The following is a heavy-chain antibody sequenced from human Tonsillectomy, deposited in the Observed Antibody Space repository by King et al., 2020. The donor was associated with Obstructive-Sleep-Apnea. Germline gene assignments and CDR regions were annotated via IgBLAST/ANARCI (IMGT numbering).Heavy chain of an antibody. CDR1: GFTFSSYY. J-gene: IGHJ6*02. D-gene: IGHD6-13*01. Sequence: VQLVESGGGLVKPGGSLRLSCAASGFTFSSYYMSWVRQAPGKGLEWGSSISSSGSSIYSADSVKGRFTISRDNAKNSLYLQVSSLSAEDTAVYYCAREFHIAAATEYYYYGLDVWGQGTPVTVSS. CDR2: ISSSGSSI. CDR3: AREFHIAAATEYYYYGLDV. V-gene: IGHV3-21*01.